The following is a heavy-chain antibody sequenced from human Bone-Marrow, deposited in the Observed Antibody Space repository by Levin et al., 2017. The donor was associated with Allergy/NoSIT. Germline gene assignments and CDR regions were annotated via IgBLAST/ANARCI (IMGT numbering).Heavy chain of an antibody. CDR2: ISYDGSNK. Sequence: SCAASGFTFSSYGMHWVRQAPGKGLEWVAVISYDGSNKYYADSVKGRFTISRDNSKNTLYLQMNSLRAEDTAVYYCAKGGDFDYWGQGTLVTVSS. V-gene: IGHV3-30*18. CDR3: AKGGDFDY. J-gene: IGHJ4*02. CDR1: GFTFSSYG. D-gene: IGHD3-16*01.